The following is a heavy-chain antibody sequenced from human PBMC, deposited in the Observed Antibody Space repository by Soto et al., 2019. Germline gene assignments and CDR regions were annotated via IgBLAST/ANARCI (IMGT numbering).Heavy chain of an antibody. CDR3: AKAGCSTTNCYVPDY. V-gene: IGHV3-23*01. J-gene: IGHJ4*02. CDR2: ISGSGGSP. CDR1: GFTFSTYT. D-gene: IGHD2-2*01. Sequence: GGSLRLSCAASGFTFSTYTMSWVRQAPGKGLEWVSAISGSGGSPSYADSVQGRFTISRDNPKNTLYLQMNSLRVEDTAMYYCAKAGCSTTNCYVPDYWGQGTLVTVSS.